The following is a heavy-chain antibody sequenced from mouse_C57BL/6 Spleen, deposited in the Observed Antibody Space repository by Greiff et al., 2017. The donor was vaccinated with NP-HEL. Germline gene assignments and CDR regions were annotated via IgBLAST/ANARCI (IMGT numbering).Heavy chain of an antibody. D-gene: IGHD2-5*01. CDR1: GYTFTSYW. J-gene: IGHJ2*01. CDR2: IDPSDSYT. V-gene: IGHV1-50*01. Sequence: VQLQQPGAELVKPGASVKLSCKASGYTFTSYWMQWVKQRPGQGLEWIGEIDPSDSYTNYNQKFKGKATLTVDTSSSTAYMQLSSLTSEDSAVYYCATYYSNPYYFDYWGQGTTLTVSS. CDR3: ATYYSNPYYFDY.